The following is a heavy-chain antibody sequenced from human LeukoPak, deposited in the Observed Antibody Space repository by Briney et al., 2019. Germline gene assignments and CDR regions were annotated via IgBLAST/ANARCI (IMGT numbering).Heavy chain of an antibody. CDR1: GGTFSSYA. CDR3: ARSGSWNHTPVNQHYFDY. J-gene: IGHJ4*02. D-gene: IGHD2-15*01. CDR2: IITILGIA. V-gene: IGHV1-69*04. Sequence: SVKVSCKASGGTFSSYAISWVRQVPGQGLEWMGRIITILGIANYAQKFQGRVTITADKSTSTAYMELSSLRSKDTAVYYCARSGSWNHTPVNQHYFDYWGQGTLVTVSS.